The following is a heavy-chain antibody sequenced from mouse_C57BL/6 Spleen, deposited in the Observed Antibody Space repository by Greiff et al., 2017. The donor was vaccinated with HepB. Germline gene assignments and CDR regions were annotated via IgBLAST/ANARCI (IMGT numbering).Heavy chain of an antibody. CDR3: AREAPFYGSSYWYFDV. CDR2: IYPGDGDT. J-gene: IGHJ1*03. V-gene: IGHV1-82*01. D-gene: IGHD1-1*01. CDR1: GYAFSSSW. Sequence: QVQLKQSGPELVKPGASVKISCKASGYAFSSSWMNWVKQRPGKGLEWIGRIYPGDGDTNYNGKFKGKATLTADKSSSTAYMQLSSLTSEDSAVYFCAREAPFYGSSYWYFDVWGTGTTVTVSS.